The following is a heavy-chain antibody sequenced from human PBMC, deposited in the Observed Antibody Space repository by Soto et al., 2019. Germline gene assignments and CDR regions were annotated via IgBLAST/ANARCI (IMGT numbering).Heavy chain of an antibody. CDR3: ARKDKSGDFNWFDP. V-gene: IGHV5-51*01. CDR2: IFPSDSDT. D-gene: IGHD1-26*01. CDR1: GYRFTSYW. Sequence: GESLKISCRTSGYRFTSYWIAWVRQMPGKGLEWMGIIFPSDSDTRYSPSFQGQVTISADRSTSTVFLQWASLKASDTAVYFCARKDKSGDFNWFDPWGQGTRGTVPQ. J-gene: IGHJ5*02.